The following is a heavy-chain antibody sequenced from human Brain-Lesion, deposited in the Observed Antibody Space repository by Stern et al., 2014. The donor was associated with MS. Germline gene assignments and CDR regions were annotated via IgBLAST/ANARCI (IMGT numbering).Heavy chain of an antibody. J-gene: IGHJ4*02. CDR2: IDHSGSA. Sequence: QVQLQQWGAGLLKPSETLSLTCAVSGGSFSVYYWTWIRQSPEKGLELIGQIDHSGSAKYNPSLKSRVTMSVDTSNTQFSLKLSSVTAADTAVYYCARGPYYFDGSGYHYWGQGTQVTVSS. CDR3: ARGPYYFDGSGYHY. D-gene: IGHD3-22*01. CDR1: GGSFSVYY. V-gene: IGHV4-34*01.